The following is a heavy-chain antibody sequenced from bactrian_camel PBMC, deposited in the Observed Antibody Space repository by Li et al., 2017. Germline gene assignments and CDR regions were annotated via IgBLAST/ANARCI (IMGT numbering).Heavy chain of an antibody. CDR1: GLTFGAHD. CDR2: ISWSGSTT. CDR3: VRSVVVTGCFGY. J-gene: IGHJ6*01. V-gene: IGHV3S60*01. D-gene: IGHD8*01. Sequence: HVQLVESGGGSVQAGASLTLSCTASGLTFGAHDMGWFRQAPGKEREGVTCISWSGSTTSYADSVKGRFTISRDNTLNTLYLEMNSLKDEDTAVYYCVRSVVVTGCFGYWGQGTQVTVS.